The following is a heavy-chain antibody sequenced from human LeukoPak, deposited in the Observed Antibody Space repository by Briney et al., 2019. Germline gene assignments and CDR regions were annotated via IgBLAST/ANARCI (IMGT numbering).Heavy chain of an antibody. D-gene: IGHD6-19*01. CDR2: IYYSGST. CDR1: GGSISNYY. Sequence: SETLSLTCTVSGGSISNYYWNWIRQPPGKGLEWIGSIYYSGSTYYNPSLKSRVTISVDTSKNQFSLKLSSVTAADTAVYYCARDWAYSSGWDYYMDVWGKGTTVTVSS. CDR3: ARDWAYSSGWDYYMDV. V-gene: IGHV4-59*12. J-gene: IGHJ6*03.